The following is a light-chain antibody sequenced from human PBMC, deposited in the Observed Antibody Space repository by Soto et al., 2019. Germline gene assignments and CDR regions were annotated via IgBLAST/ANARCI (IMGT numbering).Light chain of an antibody. CDR2: DVN. CDR3: SSYTSSSTLGV. CDR1: SSDVGGYNY. Sequence: QSALTQPASESGSPGQSITISCTGSSSDVGGYNYVSWYQQHPGKAPKLIIYDVNNRPSGVSDRFSGSKSGNTASLTISGLQAEDEDDYYCSSYTSSSTLGVFGGGTKLTVL. J-gene: IGLJ3*02. V-gene: IGLV2-14*03.